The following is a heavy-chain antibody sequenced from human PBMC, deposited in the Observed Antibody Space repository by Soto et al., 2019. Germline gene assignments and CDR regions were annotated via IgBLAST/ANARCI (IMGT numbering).Heavy chain of an antibody. D-gene: IGHD3-10*01. V-gene: IGHV3-21*06. CDR2: ISRFSGRT. Sequence: PGGSLRLSCSASGFNFNSYTMNWVRQAPGKGLEWVSSISRFSGRTYYADSVKGRFAIFRAHAENSVYLQVNSLRAEDPAVYYCARVGAYFGEFDYFDYCRQGTPVTVSS. CDR1: GFNFNSYT. J-gene: IGHJ4*02. CDR3: ARVGAYFGEFDYFDY.